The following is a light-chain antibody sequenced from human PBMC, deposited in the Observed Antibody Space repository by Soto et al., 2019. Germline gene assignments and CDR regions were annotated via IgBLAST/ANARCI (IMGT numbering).Light chain of an antibody. CDR2: GAS. Sequence: EILMTQSPATLSVSPGERATLSCRVSQGVGSNLAWYQQKPGQAPRLLIYGASTRATGIPARFSGSGSGTEFTLTIRSLQSEDCAVYDCQQYNNWPPWTFGQRTKVEIK. CDR3: QQYNNWPPWT. J-gene: IGKJ1*01. CDR1: QGVGSN. V-gene: IGKV3-15*01.